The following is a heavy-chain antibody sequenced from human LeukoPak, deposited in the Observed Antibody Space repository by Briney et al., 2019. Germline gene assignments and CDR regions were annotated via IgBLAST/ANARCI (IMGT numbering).Heavy chain of an antibody. D-gene: IGHD3-22*01. CDR1: GFTFSSYA. CDR2: ISSNGGST. Sequence: GGSLRLSRAASGFTFSSYAMHWVRQAPGKGLEYVSAISSNGGSTYYANSVKGRFTISRDNSKNTLHLQMGSLRAEDMAVYYCARGYYDSSGSLLYWGQGTLVTVSS. J-gene: IGHJ4*02. V-gene: IGHV3-64*01. CDR3: ARGYYDSSGSLLY.